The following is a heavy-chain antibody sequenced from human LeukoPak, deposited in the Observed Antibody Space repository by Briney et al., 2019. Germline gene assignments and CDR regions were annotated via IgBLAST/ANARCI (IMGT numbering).Heavy chain of an antibody. CDR2: IKQDGSDE. Sequence: GGSLRISCEASGFTFSNYWMTWVRQAPGKGLEWVANIKQDGSDENYVDSVKGRFTISRDNDKNSLYLQMNSLRAEDTAVYYCARGGSDSDYWLQGTLVTVPS. CDR3: ARGGSDSDY. J-gene: IGHJ4*02. D-gene: IGHD6-6*01. CDR1: GFTFSNYW. V-gene: IGHV3-7*04.